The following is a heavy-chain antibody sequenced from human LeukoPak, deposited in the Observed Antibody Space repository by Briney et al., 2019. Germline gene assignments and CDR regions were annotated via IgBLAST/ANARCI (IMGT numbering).Heavy chain of an antibody. J-gene: IGHJ6*02. CDR2: ISYDGSNK. D-gene: IGHD3-22*01. Sequence: GGSLRLSCAASGFTFSSYAMHWVRQAPGKGLEWVAVISYDGSNKYYADSVKGRFTISRDNSKNTLYLQMNSLRAEDTAVYYCARDDRGYYYDSSGHNRVFYFYALDVWGQGTTVTVSS. CDR3: ARDDRGYYYDSSGHNRVFYFYALDV. CDR1: GFTFSSYA. V-gene: IGHV3-30-3*01.